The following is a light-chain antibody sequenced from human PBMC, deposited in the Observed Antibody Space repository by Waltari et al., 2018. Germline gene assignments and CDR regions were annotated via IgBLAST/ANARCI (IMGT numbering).Light chain of an antibody. CDR2: GAS. V-gene: IGKV3-15*01. CDR3: QQYHNWPPLT. J-gene: IGKJ4*01. CDR1: QRVSSN. Sequence: EILMTQSPATLSVSPGERATLSCRASQRVSSNLAWYQQKPGQAPRLLIYGASTRATGIPARFSGSGSGTEFTLTISSLQSEDFAVYYCQQYHNWPPLTFGGGTKVEMK.